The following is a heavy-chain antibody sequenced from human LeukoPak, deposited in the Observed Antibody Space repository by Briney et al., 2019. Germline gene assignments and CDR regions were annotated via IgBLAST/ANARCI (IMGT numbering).Heavy chain of an antibody. CDR3: ARDDSVVGTAYDY. Sequence: SETLSLTCAVYGGSFSGYYWSWIRQSPGKGLEWIGETNPSGSTKYNPSLKSRVTISVDTSKNQFSLKLSSVIVADTAVYYCARDDSVVGTAYDYWGQVTLVTVSS. D-gene: IGHD6-19*01. CDR2: TNPSGST. CDR1: GGSFSGYY. V-gene: IGHV4-34*01. J-gene: IGHJ4*02.